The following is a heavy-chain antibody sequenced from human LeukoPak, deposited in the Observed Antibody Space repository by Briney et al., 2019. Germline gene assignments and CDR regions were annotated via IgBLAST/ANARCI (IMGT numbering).Heavy chain of an antibody. CDR1: GYTFTGYY. V-gene: IGHV1-2*02. CDR3: ARASSWYSYGMDV. D-gene: IGHD6-13*01. Sequence: GASVQVSCKASGYTFTGYYMHWVRQAPGQGLAWMGWINPNSGGTSYAQEFQGRATMTRDTSISTAYMELSRLRSDDTAVYYCARASSWYSYGMDVWGQGTTVTVSS. CDR2: INPNSGGT. J-gene: IGHJ6*02.